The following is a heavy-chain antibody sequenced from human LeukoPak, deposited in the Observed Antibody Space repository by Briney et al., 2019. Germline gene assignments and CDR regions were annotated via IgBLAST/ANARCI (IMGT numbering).Heavy chain of an antibody. D-gene: IGHD2/OR15-2a*01. V-gene: IGHV4-39*07. CDR3: ARAHSIASYYYGVDV. CDR1: GGSISSSYSY. Sequence: PSETLSLTCTVSGGSISSSYSYWGWIRQPPGKGLEWIGNIYYSGSTYYSPPLTSRVTVSVDTSENQFSLKLSSVTAADTAVYYCARAHSIASYYYGVDVWGQGTTVTVSS. J-gene: IGHJ6*02. CDR2: IYYSGST.